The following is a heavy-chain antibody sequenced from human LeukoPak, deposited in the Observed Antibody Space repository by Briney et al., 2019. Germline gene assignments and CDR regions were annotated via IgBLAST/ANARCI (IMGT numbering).Heavy chain of an antibody. J-gene: IGHJ5*02. CDR1: GFTVNYNY. CDR2: IYSGGST. V-gene: IGHV3-66*01. Sequence: GGSMRLSCAAFGFTVNYNYMSWVRQAPGKGLEWVSVIYSGGSTYYADSVKGRFTISRDNSKNTVYLQMNSLRVEDTAVYYCARVKVATTYWFDPWGQGTLVTVSS. CDR3: ARVKVATTYWFDP. D-gene: IGHD4-23*01.